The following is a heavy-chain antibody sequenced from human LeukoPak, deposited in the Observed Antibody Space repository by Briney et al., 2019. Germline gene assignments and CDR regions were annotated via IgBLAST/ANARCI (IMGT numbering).Heavy chain of an antibody. CDR2: ISGYNGNT. D-gene: IGHD5-18*01. Sequence: GASVKVSCKASGYTFSSHGISWVRQAPGQGPEWMGWISGYNGNTNYAQKLQGRVTMTTDTSTSTAYMELRSLRSDDTAVYYCARGVQLWLLPYWGQGTLVTVSS. J-gene: IGHJ4*02. CDR3: ARGVQLWLLPY. CDR1: GYTFSSHG. V-gene: IGHV1-18*04.